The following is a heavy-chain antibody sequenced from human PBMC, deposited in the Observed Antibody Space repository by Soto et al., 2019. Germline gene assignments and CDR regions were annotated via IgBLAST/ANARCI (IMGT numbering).Heavy chain of an antibody. CDR2: IWYDGSNK. CDR3: ARAYSSSYYYYYYGMDV. D-gene: IGHD6-6*01. J-gene: IGHJ6*02. Sequence: LRLSCAASGFTFSSYGMHWVRQAPGKGLEWVAVIWYDGSNKYYADSVKGRFTISRDNSKNTLYLQMNSLRAEDTAVYYCARAYSSSYYYYYYGMDVWGQGTTVTVSS. CDR1: GFTFSSYG. V-gene: IGHV3-33*01.